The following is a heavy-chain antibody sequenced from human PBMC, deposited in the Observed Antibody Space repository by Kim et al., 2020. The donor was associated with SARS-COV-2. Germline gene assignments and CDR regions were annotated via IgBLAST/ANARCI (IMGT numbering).Heavy chain of an antibody. CDR2: ISGSGGST. D-gene: IGHD2-15*01. J-gene: IGHJ4*02. CDR3: AKIFHGRETNDIVVVVAATPWGYFDY. Sequence: GGSLRLSCAASGFTFSSYAMSWVRQAPGKGLEWVSAISGSGGSTYYADSVKGRFTISRDNSKNTLYLQMNSLRAEDTAVYYCAKIFHGRETNDIVVVVAATPWGYFDYWGQGTLVTVSS. CDR1: GFTFSSYA. V-gene: IGHV3-23*01.